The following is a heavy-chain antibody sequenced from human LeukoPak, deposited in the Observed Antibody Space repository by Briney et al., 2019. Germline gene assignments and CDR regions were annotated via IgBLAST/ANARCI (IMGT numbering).Heavy chain of an antibody. CDR1: GGSISSYY. J-gene: IGHJ4*02. Sequence: SETLSLTCTVSGGSISSYYWSWIRQPPGKGLEWIGYIYYSGSTNYNPSLKSRVTISVDTSKNQFSLKLSSVTAADAAVYYCASLGVAGCSYGDDYWGQGTLVTVSS. D-gene: IGHD5-18*01. CDR3: ASLGVAGCSYGDDY. V-gene: IGHV4-59*01. CDR2: IYYSGST.